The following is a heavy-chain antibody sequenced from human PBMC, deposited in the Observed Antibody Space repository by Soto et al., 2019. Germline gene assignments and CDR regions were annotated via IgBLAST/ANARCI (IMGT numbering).Heavy chain of an antibody. CDR1: GFTFSSYS. CDR2: ISSSSSTI. Sequence: GGSLRLSCAASGFTFSSYSMNWVRQAPGKGLEWVSYISSSSSTIYYADSVKGRFTISRDNAKNSLYLQMNSLRDEDTAVYYCARDGGFFSGSYISAYYYYGMDVWGQGTTVTVSS. CDR3: ARDGGFFSGSYISAYYYYGMDV. D-gene: IGHD1-26*01. V-gene: IGHV3-48*02. J-gene: IGHJ6*02.